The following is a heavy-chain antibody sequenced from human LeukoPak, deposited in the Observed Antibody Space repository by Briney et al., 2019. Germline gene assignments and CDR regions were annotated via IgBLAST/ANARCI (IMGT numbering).Heavy chain of an antibody. CDR1: GYTFTSYY. V-gene: IGHV1-46*01. CDR2: INPSGGST. Sequence: ASVKVSCKASGYTFTSYYMHWVRQAPGQGLEWMGIINPSGGSTSYAQKFQGRVTMTRDMSTSTDYMELSSLRSEETAVYYCARASYGRGATLNSDWFDPWGQGTLVTVSS. CDR3: ARASYGRGATLNSDWFDP. D-gene: IGHD1-26*01. J-gene: IGHJ5*02.